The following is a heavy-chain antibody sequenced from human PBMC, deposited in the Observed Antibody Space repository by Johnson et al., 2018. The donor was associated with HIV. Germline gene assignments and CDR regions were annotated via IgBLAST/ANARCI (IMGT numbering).Heavy chain of an antibody. CDR2: IYSGGST. CDR3: AKVMITFGGTLSVNAFDI. D-gene: IGHD3-16*01. V-gene: IGHV3-NL1*01. CDR1: GFTFSSYA. Sequence: QMQLVESGGGVVQPGGSLRLSCAASGFTFSSYAMHWVRQAPGKGLEWVSGIYSGGSTYYADSVKGRFTISRDNSKNTLYLQMNSLRAEDTALYYCAKVMITFGGTLSVNAFDIWGQGTMVTVSS. J-gene: IGHJ3*02.